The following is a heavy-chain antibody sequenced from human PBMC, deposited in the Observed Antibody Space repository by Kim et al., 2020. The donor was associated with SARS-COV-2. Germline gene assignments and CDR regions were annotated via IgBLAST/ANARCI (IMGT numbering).Heavy chain of an antibody. Sequence: SADSEKGRFTISRDNAKNSLYLQMNSRRAEDTAVYYCASGYDYYYYGMDVWGQGTTVTVSS. CDR3: ASGYDYYYYGMDV. V-gene: IGHV3-48*03. J-gene: IGHJ6*02. D-gene: IGHD3-22*01.